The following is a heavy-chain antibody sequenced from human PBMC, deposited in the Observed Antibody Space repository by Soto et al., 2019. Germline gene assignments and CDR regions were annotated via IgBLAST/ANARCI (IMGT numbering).Heavy chain of an antibody. CDR1: GYTFTGYY. Sequence: ASVKVSCKASGYTFTGYYMHWVRQAPGQGREWMGWINPNSGGTNYAQKFQGRVTMTRDTSISTAYMELSRLRSDDTAVYYCARVHYYDSSGYSLNYWGQGXLVTVSS. D-gene: IGHD3-22*01. J-gene: IGHJ4*02. CDR2: INPNSGGT. CDR3: ARVHYYDSSGYSLNY. V-gene: IGHV1-2*02.